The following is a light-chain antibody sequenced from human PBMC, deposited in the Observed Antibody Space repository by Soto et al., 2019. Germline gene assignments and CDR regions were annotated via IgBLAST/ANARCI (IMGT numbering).Light chain of an antibody. CDR1: ECVSSRF. J-gene: IGKJ5*01. CDR2: DAS. CDR3: QQYNNWPIT. V-gene: IGKV3-15*01. Sequence: EIVLTQAPGTLSLSPGERATLSCRASECVSSRFFAWYQQPPGQAPRLLVYDASTRALDAHARFAGSGSGTDFTLTISSLQSEDFAVYFCQQYNNWPITFGQGTRLEIK.